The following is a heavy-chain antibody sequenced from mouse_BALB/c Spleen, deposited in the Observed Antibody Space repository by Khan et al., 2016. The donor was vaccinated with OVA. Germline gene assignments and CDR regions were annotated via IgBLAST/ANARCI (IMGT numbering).Heavy chain of an antibody. J-gene: IGHJ3*01. CDR1: GFSLTTYG. CDR3: ARSAYMYDFTY. CDR2: IWSGGTT. V-gene: IGHV2-2*01. Sequence: QVQLKESGPGLVQPSQNLSITCTVSGFSLTTYGVHWVRQSPGKGLEWLGVIWSGGTTDYNAAFISRLSISNDNSKSPVFLTMISLQGDDTRMYYSARSAYMYDFTYWGQGTMVTVSA. D-gene: IGHD2-14*01.